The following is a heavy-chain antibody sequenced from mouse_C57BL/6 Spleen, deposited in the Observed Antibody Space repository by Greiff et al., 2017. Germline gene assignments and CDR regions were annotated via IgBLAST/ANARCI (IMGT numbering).Heavy chain of an antibody. V-gene: IGHV1-19*01. CDR3: ASSKTGTGDY. D-gene: IGHD4-1*01. Sequence: VQLQQSGPVLVKPGASVKMSCQASGYTFTDYYMNWVKQSHGKSLEWIGVITPYNGGTSYNQTFKGQATLTVDKSSSTADMELNSLTSEDAADYYCASSKTGTGDYWGQGTTRTVSS. J-gene: IGHJ2*01. CDR2: ITPYNGGT. CDR1: GYTFTDYY.